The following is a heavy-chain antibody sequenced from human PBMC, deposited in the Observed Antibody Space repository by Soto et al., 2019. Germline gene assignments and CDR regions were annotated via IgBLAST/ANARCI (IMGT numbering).Heavy chain of an antibody. CDR2: INAGNGNT. CDR1: GYTFTSYA. Sequence: ASVKVSCKASGYTFTSYAMHWVRQAPGQRLEWMGWINAGNGNTKYSQKFQGRVTITRDTSASTAYMELSSLRCEDTAVYYCALYDFWSGYPTPFDYWGQGTLVTVSS. J-gene: IGHJ4*02. CDR3: ALYDFWSGYPTPFDY. V-gene: IGHV1-3*01. D-gene: IGHD3-3*01.